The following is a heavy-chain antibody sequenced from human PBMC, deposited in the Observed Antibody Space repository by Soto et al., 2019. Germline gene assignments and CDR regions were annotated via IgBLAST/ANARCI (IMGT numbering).Heavy chain of an antibody. V-gene: IGHV3-48*02. CDR3: ARVVVVIPPGYYYEMDV. J-gene: IGHJ6*02. CDR1: GFTFSSFH. Sequence: GGSLRLSCAASGFTFSSFHMNWVRQAPGRGLEWVAYITSSSDTIYYSDSVKGRFTISRDNGKNSLFLQMNSLRDEDTAVYYCARVVVVIPPGYYYEMDVWGQGTTVTVAS. D-gene: IGHD3-22*01. CDR2: ITSSSDTI.